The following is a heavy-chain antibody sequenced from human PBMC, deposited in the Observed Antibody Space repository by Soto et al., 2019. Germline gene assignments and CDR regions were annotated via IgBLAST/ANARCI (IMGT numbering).Heavy chain of an antibody. V-gene: IGHV4-59*01. D-gene: IGHD6-13*01. CDR3: TRGILVAAGQT. CDR2: IYSSGNT. J-gene: IGHJ5*02. CDR1: GGPISTYY. Sequence: SETLSLTCTVSGGPISTYYWSWIRQPPGKGLEWIGYIYSSGNTDYNPSLRSRVTILVDTSKNQFSLKLRSVTAADTAVYYCTRGILVAAGQTWGPGTLVTSPQ.